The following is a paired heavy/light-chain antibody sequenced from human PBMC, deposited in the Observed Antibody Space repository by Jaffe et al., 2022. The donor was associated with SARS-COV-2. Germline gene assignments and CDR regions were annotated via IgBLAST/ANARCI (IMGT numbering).Light chain of an antibody. J-gene: IGLJ2*01. CDR2: ANY. V-gene: IGLV1-40*01. CDR3: QSYDRSLSVV. Sequence: QSVLTQPPSVSGAPGQMVTIFCTGSSSNIGAGFDVHWYQQLPGTAPKLLIYANYKRPSGVPDRFSVSKSDTSAFLSITGLQAEDEADYYCQSYDRSLSVVFGGGTKLTVL. CDR1: SSNIGAGFD.
Heavy chain of an antibody. CDR3: AHRPEHHFGGMDV. CDR1: GFSLSTSGVG. J-gene: IGHJ6*02. V-gene: IGHV2-5*01. CDR2: IYWNDDK. D-gene: IGHD3-16*01. Sequence: QITLKESGPTLVKPTQTLTLTCTFSGFSLSTSGVGVGWVRQPPGKALEWLALIYWNDDKRYSPSLKSRLTITKDTSKNQVVLTMTNMDPVDTATYYCAHRPEHHFGGMDVWGQGATVTVSS.